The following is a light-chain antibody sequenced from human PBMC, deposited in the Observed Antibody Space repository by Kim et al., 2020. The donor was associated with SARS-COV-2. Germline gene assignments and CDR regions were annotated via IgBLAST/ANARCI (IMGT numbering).Light chain of an antibody. Sequence: RVTISCSGSSSNIGSNYVYWYQQLPGTAPKLLIYRNNQRPSGVPDRFSGSKSGTSASLAISGLRSKDEADYYCAAWDDSLSGPLVFGGGTQLTVL. V-gene: IGLV1-47*01. CDR2: RNN. J-gene: IGLJ3*02. CDR3: AAWDDSLSGPLV. CDR1: SSNIGSNY.